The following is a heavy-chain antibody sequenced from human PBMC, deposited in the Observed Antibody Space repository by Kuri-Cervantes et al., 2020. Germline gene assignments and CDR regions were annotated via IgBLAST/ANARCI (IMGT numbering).Heavy chain of an antibody. V-gene: IGHV2-26*01. CDR2: IFSNDEE. CDR1: GFSLSNARMG. Sequence: SGPTLVKPTETLTLTCTVSGFSLSNARMGVSWIRQPPGKALEWLAHIFSNDEESYSTSLKSRLTISKDTSKSQVVLTMTNMDPVDTATYYCARQIVGRSIDYWGQGTLVTVSS. J-gene: IGHJ4*02. CDR3: ARQIVGRSIDY. D-gene: IGHD2/OR15-2a*01.